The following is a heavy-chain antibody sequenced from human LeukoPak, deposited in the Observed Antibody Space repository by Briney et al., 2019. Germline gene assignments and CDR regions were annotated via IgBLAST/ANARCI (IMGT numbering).Heavy chain of an antibody. CDR1: GFTFSTYA. Sequence: GGSLRLSCAASGFTFSTYAMSWVRQAPGKGLEWVSTISDSGANTYYADSVRGRFTISRDNSKNSLYLQKNSLRADDTAIYYCAKSMTLQWRGFFDLWGRGTHVTVSS. CDR2: ISDSGANT. CDR3: AKSMTLQWRGFFDL. V-gene: IGHV3-23*01. J-gene: IGHJ2*01. D-gene: IGHD6-19*01.